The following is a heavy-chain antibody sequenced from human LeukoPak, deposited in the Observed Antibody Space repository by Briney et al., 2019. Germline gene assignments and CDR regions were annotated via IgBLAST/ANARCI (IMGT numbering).Heavy chain of an antibody. D-gene: IGHD3-10*01. CDR1: GFTFSSYS. CDR3: ARDQVRFGVAYGVDV. V-gene: IGHV3-48*04. J-gene: IGHJ6*02. CDR2: ISSSSSRTI. Sequence: GGSLRLSCAASGFTFSSYSMNWVRQAPGKGLEWVSYISSSSSRTIYYADSVKGRFTISRDNAKNSLYLQMNSLRAEDTAVYYCARDQVRFGVAYGVDVWGQGTTVTVSS.